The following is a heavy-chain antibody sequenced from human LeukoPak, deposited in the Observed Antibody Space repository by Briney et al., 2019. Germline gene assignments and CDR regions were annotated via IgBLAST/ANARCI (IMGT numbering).Heavy chain of an antibody. J-gene: IGHJ4*02. D-gene: IGHD6-13*01. CDR2: ISNDGTDK. Sequence: PGGSLRLSCAASGFTFRSYGMHWVRQAPGKGLEWVAVISNDGTDKFYAASVKGRFTVSRDNSKNTLYLQMNSPRAEDTAVYYCAILPGYSSGWYEVNYWGQGTLVTVSP. CDR1: GFTFRSYG. V-gene: IGHV3-30*03. CDR3: AILPGYSSGWYEVNY.